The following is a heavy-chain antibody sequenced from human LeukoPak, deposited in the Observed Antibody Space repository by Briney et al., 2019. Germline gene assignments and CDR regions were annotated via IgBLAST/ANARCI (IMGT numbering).Heavy chain of an antibody. CDR1: GFAFSNYW. D-gene: IGHD1-1*01. CDR2: IKPDGTEK. Sequence: GGSLRLSCAASGFAFSNYWMTWVRQASGKGLQWVANIKPDGTEKNYVDSVKGRFTISRDNAKNSVYLQLNSLRVDDTALYYCARTPLTQLEPDYFDSWGQGTLVSVS. J-gene: IGHJ4*02. CDR3: ARTPLTQLEPDYFDS. V-gene: IGHV3-7*01.